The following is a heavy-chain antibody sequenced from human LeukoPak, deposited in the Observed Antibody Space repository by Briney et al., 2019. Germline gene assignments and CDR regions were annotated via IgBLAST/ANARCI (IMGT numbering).Heavy chain of an antibody. J-gene: IGHJ4*02. D-gene: IGHD3-16*02. V-gene: IGHV2-26*01. Sequence: SGPVLVKPTEPLTLTCTVSGFSLSNARMGVSWIRQPPGKALEWLAHIFSNDEKSYSTSLKSRLTISKDTSKSQVVLTMTNMDPVDTATYYCARTPYFDYVWGSYRFDYWGQGTLVTVSS. CDR1: GFSLSNARMG. CDR3: ARTPYFDYVWGSYRFDY. CDR2: IFSNDEK.